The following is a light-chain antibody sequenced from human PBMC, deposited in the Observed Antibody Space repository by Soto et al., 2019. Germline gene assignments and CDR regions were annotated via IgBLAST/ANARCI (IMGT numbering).Light chain of an antibody. CDR3: QQSYSSPWT. J-gene: IGKJ1*01. CDR1: QTITNY. Sequence: DIQMTQSPSSLSASVGDRVTITCRASQTITNYLNWYQQKPVKAPKLLIYAASTLLSGVQSRFSGGGSGTDFTLTIDSLQPEDFATYYCQQSYSSPWTFGQGTKVEIK. V-gene: IGKV1-39*01. CDR2: AAS.